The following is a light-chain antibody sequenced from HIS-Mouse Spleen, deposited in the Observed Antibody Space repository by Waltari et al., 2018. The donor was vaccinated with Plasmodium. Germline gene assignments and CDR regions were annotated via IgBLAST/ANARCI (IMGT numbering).Light chain of an antibody. CDR1: ALPKKS. Sequence: SYELTKPPSLSVSPGQTARITCSGDALPKKSAYWYQQKSGQAPALVIYEDSKRPSGIPGRFSCSSSGTMATLTISGAQVEDEADYYCYSTDSSGNHRVFGGGTKLTVL. J-gene: IGLJ3*02. CDR2: EDS. CDR3: YSTDSSGNHRV. V-gene: IGLV3-10*01.